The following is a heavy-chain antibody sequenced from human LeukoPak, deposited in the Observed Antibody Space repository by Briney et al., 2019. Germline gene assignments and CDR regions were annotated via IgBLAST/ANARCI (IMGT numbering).Heavy chain of an antibody. V-gene: IGHV4-34*01. CDR1: GGSFSGYY. D-gene: IGHD2-21*02. CDR2: INPSGST. Sequence: PSEPLSLTCSVFGGSFSGYYWSWIRQPPDKGLEWIGEINPSGSTNYNPSLKTRVTISTDTSKNHFSLNLNSVTAADTGVYYCVRGSRVYCGGDCYYYWGQGTLVTVSS. CDR3: VRGSRVYCGGDCYYY. J-gene: IGHJ4*02.